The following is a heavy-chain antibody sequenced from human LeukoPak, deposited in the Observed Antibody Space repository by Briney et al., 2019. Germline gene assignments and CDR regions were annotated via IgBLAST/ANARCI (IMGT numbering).Heavy chain of an antibody. Sequence: SETLSLTCTVSGGSISSSSYYWGWIRQPPGKGLEWIGRIYYSGSTYYNPSLKSRVTISVDTSKNQFSLKLSSVTAADTAVYYCARRLLPTHYFDYWGQGTLVTVSS. CDR2: IYYSGST. CDR3: ARRLLPTHYFDY. V-gene: IGHV4-39*01. CDR1: GGSISSSSYY. J-gene: IGHJ4*02. D-gene: IGHD2-15*01.